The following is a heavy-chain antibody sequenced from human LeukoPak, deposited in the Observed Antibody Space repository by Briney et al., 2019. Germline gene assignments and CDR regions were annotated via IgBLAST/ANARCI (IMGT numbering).Heavy chain of an antibody. D-gene: IGHD3-22*01. CDR3: ARGSGNSGYFDY. CDR2: INPNSGGT. Sequence: ASVKVSCKASGYTFNGYYLHWVRQAPGQGLEWMGWINPNSGGTNYAQKFQGRVTMTRDTSISTAYMELSRLRSDDTAVYYCARGSGNSGYFDYWGQGTLVTVSS. V-gene: IGHV1-2*02. CDR1: GYTFNGYY. J-gene: IGHJ4*02.